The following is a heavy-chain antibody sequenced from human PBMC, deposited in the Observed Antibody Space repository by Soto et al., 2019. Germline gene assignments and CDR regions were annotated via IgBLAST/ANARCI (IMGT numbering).Heavy chain of an antibody. CDR2: IFYRGGT. Sequence: QVQLQESGPGLVKPSQTLSLTCTVSGGSISSNDYYWNWIRQAPGKGPGWIAYIFYRGGTYYNPSLKSRVIISVDTPKNLFSLTLSSVTAAHTAFYYCARFYSNSGVDFPFHVWGQGTMVTVSS. CDR3: ARFYSNSGVDFPFHV. J-gene: IGHJ3*01. V-gene: IGHV4-30-4*01. D-gene: IGHD4-4*01. CDR1: GGSISSNDYY.